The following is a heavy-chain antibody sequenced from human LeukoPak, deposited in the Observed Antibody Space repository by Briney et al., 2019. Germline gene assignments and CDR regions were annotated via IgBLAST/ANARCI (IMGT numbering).Heavy chain of an antibody. CDR1: VFNFSNYW. CDR3: AGRNAMDV. J-gene: IGHJ6*02. Sequence: GGSLRLSCAASVFNFSNYWVTWVRQAPGKGLEGVANINRDVRKKFYLDSVKARLPISRDNAKSSLYLQMNSLRAEDPAVYYGAGRNAMDVWGQGTTVIVFS. V-gene: IGHV3-7*03. CDR2: INRDVRKK.